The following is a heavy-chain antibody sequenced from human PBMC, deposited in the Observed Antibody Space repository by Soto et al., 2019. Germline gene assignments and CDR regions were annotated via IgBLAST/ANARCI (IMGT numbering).Heavy chain of an antibody. CDR2: ISSSSSYI. CDR3: ARDTRNTYYYDSSGPTAYYGMDV. Sequence: PGGSLRLSCAASGFTFSSYSMNWVRQAPGKGLEWVSSISSSSSYIYYADSVKGRFTISRDNAKNSLYLQMNSLRAEDMAVYYCARDTRNTYYYDSSGPTAYYGMDVWGQGTTVTVSS. CDR1: GFTFSSYS. V-gene: IGHV3-21*01. D-gene: IGHD3-22*01. J-gene: IGHJ6*02.